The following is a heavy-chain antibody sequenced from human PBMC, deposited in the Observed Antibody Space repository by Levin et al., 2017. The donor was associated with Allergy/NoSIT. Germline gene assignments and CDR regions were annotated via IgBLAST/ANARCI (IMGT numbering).Heavy chain of an antibody. D-gene: IGHD3-22*01. CDR1: RYIFSDYF. Sequence: GESLKISCKASRYIFSDYFIHWVRQAPGQGLEWMGWINPHSGDTKYTQEFQGRVTMTRDTSISTAYMELTRLTSDDTAVYYCARDLYNDDSVFGYWGQGTLVNVFS. CDR2: INPHSGDT. J-gene: IGHJ4*02. CDR3: ARDLYNDDSVFGY. V-gene: IGHV1-2*02.